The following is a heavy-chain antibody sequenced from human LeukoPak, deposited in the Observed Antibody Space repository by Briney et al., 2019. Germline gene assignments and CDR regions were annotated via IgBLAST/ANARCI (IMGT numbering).Heavy chain of an antibody. CDR2: ISSSSSYI. CDR3: AREEQLGPFDY. Sequence: GGSLRLSCAASGFTFSSYSMNWFRQAPGKGLEWVSSISSSSSYIYYADSVKGRFTISRDNAKNSLYLQMNSLRAEDTAVYYCAREEQLGPFDYWGQGTLVTVSS. CDR1: GFTFSSYS. D-gene: IGHD6-6*01. V-gene: IGHV3-21*01. J-gene: IGHJ4*02.